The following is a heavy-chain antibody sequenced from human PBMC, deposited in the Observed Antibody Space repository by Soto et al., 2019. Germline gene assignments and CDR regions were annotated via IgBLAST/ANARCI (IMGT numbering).Heavy chain of an antibody. V-gene: IGHV4-31*03. Sequence: SETLSLTCTVSGGSISSGGYYWSWIRQHPGKGLEWIGYIYYSGSTYYNPSLKSRVTISVDTSKNQFSLKLSSVTAADTAVYYCARVSGNDCGGDCYYFDYWGQGTLVTVSS. CDR1: GGSISSGGYY. J-gene: IGHJ4*02. CDR3: ARVSGNDCGGDCYYFDY. CDR2: IYYSGST. D-gene: IGHD2-21*02.